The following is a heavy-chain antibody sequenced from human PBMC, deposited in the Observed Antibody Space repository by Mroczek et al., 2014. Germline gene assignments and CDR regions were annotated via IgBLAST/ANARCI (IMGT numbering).Heavy chain of an antibody. V-gene: IGHV4-39*01. CDR2: IYYSGST. D-gene: IGHD5-24*01. CDR3: ARAPYVPPLQLGWFDP. Sequence: QVQLVQSGPGLVKPSETLSLTCTVSGGSISSSSYYWGWIRQPPGKGLEWIGSIYYSGSTYYNPSLKSRVTISVDTSKNQFSLKLSSVTAADTAVYYCARAPYVPPLQLGWFDPWGQGTLVTVSS. CDR1: GGSISSSSYY. J-gene: IGHJ5*02.